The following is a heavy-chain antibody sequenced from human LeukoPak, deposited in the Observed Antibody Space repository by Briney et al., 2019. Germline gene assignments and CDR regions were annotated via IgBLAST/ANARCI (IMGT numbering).Heavy chain of an antibody. D-gene: IGHD3-22*01. Sequence: GGSLRLSCAASGFTFSSYAMSWVRQAPGKGLEWVSAISGSGGSTYYADSVKGRFTISRDNSKNTLYLQMNSLRAEDTAVYYCARGFTYYYDSSGYFWYWGQGTLVTASS. CDR1: GFTFSSYA. J-gene: IGHJ4*02. V-gene: IGHV3-23*01. CDR3: ARGFTYYYDSSGYFWY. CDR2: ISGSGGST.